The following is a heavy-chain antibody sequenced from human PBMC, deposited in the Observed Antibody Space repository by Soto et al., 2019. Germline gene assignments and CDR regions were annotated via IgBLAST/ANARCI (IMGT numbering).Heavy chain of an antibody. CDR3: ARLYSSSWYNWFAP. Sequence: QVQLQQWGAGLLKPSETLSLTCAVYGGSFSGYYWSWIRQPPGKGLEWIGEINHSGSTNYNRSLKSRVTISVDTSKNQFSLKLSSVTAADTAVYYCARLYSSSWYNWFAPWGQGTLVTVSS. CDR2: INHSGST. J-gene: IGHJ5*02. V-gene: IGHV4-34*01. D-gene: IGHD6-13*01. CDR1: GGSFSGYY.